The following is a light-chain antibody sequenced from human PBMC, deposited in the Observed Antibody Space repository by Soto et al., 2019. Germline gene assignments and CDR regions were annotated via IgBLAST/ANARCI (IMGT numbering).Light chain of an antibody. CDR3: QHYGNAPPMYT. V-gene: IGKV3-20*01. CDR1: HSVSNDY. J-gene: IGKJ2*01. Sequence: EIVLTQSPGTLSLSPGDRATLSCRASHSVSNDYLAWYQQKPGQAPRLLIYGASSTATGIPDRFSGSASGTEFTLTFSRLEPEDFAVYYCQHYGNAPPMYTFGQGTKLEVK. CDR2: GAS.